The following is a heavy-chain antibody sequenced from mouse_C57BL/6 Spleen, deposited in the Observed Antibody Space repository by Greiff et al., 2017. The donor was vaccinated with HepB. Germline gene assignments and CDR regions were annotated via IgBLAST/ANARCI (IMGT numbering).Heavy chain of an antibody. CDR2: ISNGGGST. D-gene: IGHD3-2*02. J-gene: IGHJ4*01. Sequence: EVKLQESGGGLVQPGGSLKLSCAASGFTFSDYYMYWVRQTPEKRLEWVAYISNGGGSTYYPDTVKGRFTISRDNAKNTLYLQMSRLKSEDTAMYYCARRDSSGYDAMDYWGQGTSVTVSS. CDR1: GFTFSDYY. CDR3: ARRDSSGYDAMDY. V-gene: IGHV5-12*01.